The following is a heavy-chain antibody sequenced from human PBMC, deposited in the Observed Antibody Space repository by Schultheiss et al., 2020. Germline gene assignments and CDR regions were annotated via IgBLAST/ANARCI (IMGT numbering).Heavy chain of an antibody. CDR2: ISYDGSNK. V-gene: IGHV3-30*03. CDR3: ARKGDYGDYGDY. Sequence: GESLKISCAASGFTFSSYGMHWVRQAPGKGLEWVAVISYDGSNKYYADSVKGRFTISRDNAKNSLYLQMNSLRAEDTAVYYCARKGDYGDYGDYWGQGTLVTVSS. CDR1: GFTFSSYG. J-gene: IGHJ4*02. D-gene: IGHD4-17*01.